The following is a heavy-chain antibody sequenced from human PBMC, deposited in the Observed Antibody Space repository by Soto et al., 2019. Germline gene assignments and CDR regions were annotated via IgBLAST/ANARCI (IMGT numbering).Heavy chain of an antibody. CDR1: GGSISSSSYY. CDR3: ARRRLVIDAFDI. V-gene: IGHV4-39*01. J-gene: IGHJ3*02. CDR2: IYYSGST. Sequence: SETLSLTCTVSGGSISSSSYYWGWIRQPPGKGLEWIGSIYYSGSTYYNQSLKSRVTISVDTSKNQFSLKLSSVTAADTAVYYCARRRLVIDAFDIWGQGTMVTVSS. D-gene: IGHD3-10*01.